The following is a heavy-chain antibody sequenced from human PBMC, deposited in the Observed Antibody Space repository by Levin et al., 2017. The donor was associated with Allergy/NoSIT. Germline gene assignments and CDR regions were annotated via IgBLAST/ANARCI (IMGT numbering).Heavy chain of an antibody. CDR3: ARGVSSGYYTLEYYFDY. Sequence: GESLKISCAASGFTFSDYYMSWIRQAPGKGLEWVSYISSSGSTIYYADSVKGRFTISRDNAKNSLYLQMNSLRAEDTAVYYCARGVSSGYYTLEYYFDYWGQGTLVTVSS. D-gene: IGHD3-22*01. CDR1: GFTFSDYY. J-gene: IGHJ4*02. CDR2: ISSSGSTI. V-gene: IGHV3-11*01.